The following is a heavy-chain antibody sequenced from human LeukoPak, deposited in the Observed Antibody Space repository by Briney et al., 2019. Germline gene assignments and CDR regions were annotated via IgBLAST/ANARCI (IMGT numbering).Heavy chain of an antibody. V-gene: IGHV3-7*01. D-gene: IGHD4-17*01. CDR3: AREGDYYGDYVFGY. J-gene: IGHJ4*02. Sequence: GGSLRLSCAASGFTFSSYWMSWVRQAPGKGLEWVANIKQDGSEKYYVDSVKGRFTISRDNAKNSLYLQMNSLRAEDTAVYYCAREGDYYGDYVFGYWGQGTLVTVSS. CDR1: GFTFSSYW. CDR2: IKQDGSEK.